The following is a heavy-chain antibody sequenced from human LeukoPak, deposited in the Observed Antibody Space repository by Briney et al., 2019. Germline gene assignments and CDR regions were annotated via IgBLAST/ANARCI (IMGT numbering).Heavy chain of an antibody. D-gene: IGHD5-12*01. CDR2: ISSSSSYI. Sequence: GGSLRLSCAASGFSFSNYAMHWVRQAPGKGLEWVSSISSSSSYIYYADSVKGRFTISRDNAKNSLYLQMNSLRAEDTAVYYCASSSVATIKSHFDYWGQGTLVTVSS. V-gene: IGHV3-21*01. CDR3: ASSSVATIKSHFDY. J-gene: IGHJ4*02. CDR1: GFSFSNYA.